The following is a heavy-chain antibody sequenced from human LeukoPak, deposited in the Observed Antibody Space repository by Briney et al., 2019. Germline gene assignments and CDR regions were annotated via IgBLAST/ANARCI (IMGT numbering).Heavy chain of an antibody. D-gene: IGHD3-16*01. CDR3: AKGAYDYVWGSPPDN. V-gene: IGHV3-23*01. CDR1: GFTFSNYA. CDR2: ISGGGGTT. Sequence: PGGSLRLSCAASGFTFSNYAMSWVRQAPGKGLVLVSGISGGGGTTYYADSVKGRFTISRDNSKNTVYLQLNSLRAEDTAVYYCAKGAYDYVWGSPPDNWGQGTLVTVSS. J-gene: IGHJ4*02.